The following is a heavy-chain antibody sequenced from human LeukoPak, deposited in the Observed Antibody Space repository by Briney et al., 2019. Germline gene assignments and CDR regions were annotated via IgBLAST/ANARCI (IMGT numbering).Heavy chain of an antibody. Sequence: GRSLRLSYAASGFTFSSYGMHWVRQAPGKGLEWVAVISYDGSNKYYADSVKGRFTISRDNSKNTLYLQMNSLRAEDTAVYYCAKSPITMIVVVIFDYWGQGTLVTVSS. CDR2: ISYDGSNK. CDR3: AKSPITMIVVVIFDY. CDR1: GFTFSSYG. D-gene: IGHD3-22*01. J-gene: IGHJ4*02. V-gene: IGHV3-30*18.